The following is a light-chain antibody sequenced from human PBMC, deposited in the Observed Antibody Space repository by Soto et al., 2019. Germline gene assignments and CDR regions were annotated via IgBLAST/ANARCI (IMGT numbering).Light chain of an antibody. CDR2: DVT. CDR1: SSDVGGFNY. CDR3: SSYTTSNTLD. Sequence: QSALTQPASVSGSPGQSITISCTGTSSDVGGFNYVSWYQQHPDKAPKLMIYDVTNRPSGVSNRFSGSKSGNTASLTISGLQAEDEADYYCSSYTTSNTLDFGAGTKVTV. V-gene: IGLV2-14*03. J-gene: IGLJ1*01.